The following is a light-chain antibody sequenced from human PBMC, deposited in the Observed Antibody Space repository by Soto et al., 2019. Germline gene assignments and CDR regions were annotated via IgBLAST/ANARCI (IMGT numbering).Light chain of an antibody. Sequence: QSVLTQPASVSGSPGQSITISCTGTSSDVGSYNYVSWYQHHPGKVPQLMIYDVSNRPSGVSNRFSGSKPGNTASLTISGLQAEDEADYYCSSYTSSNTYVFGTGTKVTV. CDR2: DVS. V-gene: IGLV2-14*03. CDR1: SSDVGSYNY. CDR3: SSYTSSNTYV. J-gene: IGLJ1*01.